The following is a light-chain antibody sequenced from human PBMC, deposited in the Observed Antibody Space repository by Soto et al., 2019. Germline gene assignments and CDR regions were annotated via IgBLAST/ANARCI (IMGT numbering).Light chain of an antibody. Sequence: QSVMTQPPSVSAAPGQKVTISCPGSSSNIGGNSVSWYQQLPGTAPKLLIYDDNKRPSGIPDRFSGSKSGTSATLGITGFQTGDEADYYCGSWDSSLSASVFGTGTKVTVL. V-gene: IGLV1-51*01. CDR3: GSWDSSLSASV. CDR2: DDN. J-gene: IGLJ1*01. CDR1: SSNIGGNS.